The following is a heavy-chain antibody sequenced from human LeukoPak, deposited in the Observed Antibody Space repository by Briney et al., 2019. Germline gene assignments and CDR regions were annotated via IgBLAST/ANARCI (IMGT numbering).Heavy chain of an antibody. Sequence: SETLSLTCTVSGGSISSYYWSWIRQPAGKGLEWIERIYTSGSTNYNPSLKSRVTMSVDTSKNQFSLKLSSVTAADTAVYYCARDGDLAYYYGSRSYSPPWFDPWGQGTLVTVSS. D-gene: IGHD3-10*01. J-gene: IGHJ5*02. CDR3: ARDGDLAYYYGSRSYSPPWFDP. CDR1: GGSISSYY. V-gene: IGHV4-4*07. CDR2: IYTSGST.